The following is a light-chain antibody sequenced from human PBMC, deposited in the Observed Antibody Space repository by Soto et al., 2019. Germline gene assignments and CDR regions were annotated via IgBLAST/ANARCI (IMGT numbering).Light chain of an antibody. CDR2: GAS. Sequence: EILMTQSPATLSVSPGEGATLSCRASQSVGGSLARYQEKSGQAPRLLISGASRRANGIPARFSGSGSGTDFTLIISSLQSEDFAVYYCQQYYQWPLTFGGGTKVEIK. V-gene: IGKV3-15*01. J-gene: IGKJ4*02. CDR3: QQYYQWPLT. CDR1: QSVGGS.